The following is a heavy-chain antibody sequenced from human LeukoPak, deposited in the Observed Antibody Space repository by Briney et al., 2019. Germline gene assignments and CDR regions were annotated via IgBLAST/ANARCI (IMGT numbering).Heavy chain of an antibody. CDR1: GGSISSYY. CDR2: IYYSGST. CDR3: ARDGPAASGYYYYYMDV. Sequence: PSETLSLTCTVSGGSISSYYWSWIRQPPGKGLEWIGYIYYSGSTNYNPSLKSRVTISVDTSKNQFSLKLSSVTAADTAVYYCARDGPAASGYYYYYMDVWGKGTTVTVSS. V-gene: IGHV4-59*12. J-gene: IGHJ6*03. D-gene: IGHD2-2*01.